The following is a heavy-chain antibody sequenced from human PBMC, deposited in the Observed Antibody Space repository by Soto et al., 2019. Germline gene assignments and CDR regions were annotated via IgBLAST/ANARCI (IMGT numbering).Heavy chain of an antibody. D-gene: IGHD1-20*01. CDR2: ISHTGSA. Sequence: SETQSLTSPVSGGTSSSYYWSWIRQFPGKGLEWIGEISHTGSAKYRSSLNGRVTISLDTSKNQFSLNLKSLTAADTAVYYCVRYNWPLFDYWGQGMLVTVSS. J-gene: IGHJ4*02. V-gene: IGHV4-34*01. CDR3: VRYNWPLFDY. CDR1: GGTSSSYY.